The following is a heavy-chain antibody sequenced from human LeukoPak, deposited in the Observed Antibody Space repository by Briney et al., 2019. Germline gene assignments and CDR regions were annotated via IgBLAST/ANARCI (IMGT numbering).Heavy chain of an antibody. CDR2: IIPVLGVS. V-gene: IGHV1-69*04. CDR3: TREGVYAPDPSSYHRDAFDI. D-gene: IGHD3-16*02. J-gene: IGHJ3*02. Sequence: RASVKVSCKASGGSFSSYVITWVRQAPGQGLEWMGRIIPVLGVSNFAQKFEGRVTITADKSTNTAYMELRRLESGDTAVYHCTREGVYAPDPSSYHRDAFDIWGQGTVVIVSS. CDR1: GGSFSSYV.